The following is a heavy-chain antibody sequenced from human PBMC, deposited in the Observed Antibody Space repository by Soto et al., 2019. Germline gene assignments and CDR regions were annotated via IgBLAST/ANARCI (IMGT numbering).Heavy chain of an antibody. V-gene: IGHV4-39*01. D-gene: IGHD3-10*01. J-gene: IGHJ6*02. CDR3: ASSRLVWFGELAHYYGMDV. Sequence: SETLSLTCPVSGGSISSSSYYWGWIRQPPGKGLEWIGSIYYSGSTYYNPSLKSRVTISVDTSKNQFSLKLSSVTAADTAVYYCASSRLVWFGELAHYYGMDVWGQGTTVTVSS. CDR2: IYYSGST. CDR1: GGSISSSSYY.